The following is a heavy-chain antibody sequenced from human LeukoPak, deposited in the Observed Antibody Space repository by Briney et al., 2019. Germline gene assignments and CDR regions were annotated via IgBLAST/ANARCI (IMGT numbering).Heavy chain of an antibody. Sequence: GGSLRLSCTASGFTFGDYAMSWFRQAPGKGLEWVGLIRSKAYGGTTEYAASVKGRFTISRDDSKSIAYLQMNSLKTEDTAVYYCTRGYIRQWLVLRDAFDIWGQGTMVTVSS. CDR2: IRSKAYGGTT. CDR1: GFTFGDYA. CDR3: TRGYIRQWLVLRDAFDI. D-gene: IGHD6-19*01. V-gene: IGHV3-49*03. J-gene: IGHJ3*02.